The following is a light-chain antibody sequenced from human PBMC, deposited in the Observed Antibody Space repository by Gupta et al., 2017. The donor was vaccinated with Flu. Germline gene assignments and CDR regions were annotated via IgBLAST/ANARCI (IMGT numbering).Light chain of an antibody. V-gene: IGKV3-20*01. CDR2: GAS. CDR3: QQDGSSPYT. J-gene: IGKJ2*01. Sequence: EIVLTQSPGTRSLSPGERATLSCRASQSVSSSYLAWYQQKPGQAPRLLIYGASSRATGIPDRFSGTGSGTDFTLTISRLEPEDIAVYYCQQDGSSPYTFGQGTKMEIK. CDR1: QSVSSSY.